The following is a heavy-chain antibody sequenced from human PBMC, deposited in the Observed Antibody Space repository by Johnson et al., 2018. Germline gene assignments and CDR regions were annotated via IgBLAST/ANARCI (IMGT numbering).Heavy chain of an antibody. D-gene: IGHD3-22*01. CDR1: GFMFNTYI. J-gene: IGHJ1*01. CDR2: ISYDVTKT. V-gene: IGHV3-30*18. Sequence: QVQLVQSGGGVVQPGRSLGLSCAASGFMFNTYIMHWVRPAPGKGLEWVAVISYDVTKTYYADSAKDRFTISRANSKNSLFLQMNSLRAEDTAVYYCAKAGYYDSSGYYYYFQHWGQGTLVTVSS. CDR3: AKAGYYDSSGYYYYFQH.